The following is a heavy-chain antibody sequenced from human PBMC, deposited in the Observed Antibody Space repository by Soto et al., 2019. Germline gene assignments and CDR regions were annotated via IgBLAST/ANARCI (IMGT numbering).Heavy chain of an antibody. D-gene: IGHD2-2*01. CDR2: ISSSSSNK. J-gene: IGHJ4*02. CDR3: ARMTTSISPGC. V-gene: IGHV3-48*01. Sequence: GGSLRLSCAASGFTFSTYSMNWVRQAPGKGLEWVSYISSSSSNKYYAVSVKGRFTISRDNAKNSLYLQMNSLRVEDAAVYYCARMTTSISPGCWGQGTLVTVSS. CDR1: GFTFSTYS.